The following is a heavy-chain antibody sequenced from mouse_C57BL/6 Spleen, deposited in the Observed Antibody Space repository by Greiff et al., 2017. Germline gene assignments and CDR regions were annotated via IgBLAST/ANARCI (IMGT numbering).Heavy chain of an antibody. J-gene: IGHJ2*01. Sequence: QVQLKESGAELVRPGASVTLSCKASGYTFTDYEMHWVKPTPVHGLEWIGAIDPETGGTAYNQKFKGKAILTADKSSSTAYMELRSLTSEDSAVYYCTRWGTTVVVDYWGQGTTLTVSS. V-gene: IGHV1-15*01. D-gene: IGHD1-1*01. CDR2: IDPETGGT. CDR3: TRWGTTVVVDY. CDR1: GYTFTDYE.